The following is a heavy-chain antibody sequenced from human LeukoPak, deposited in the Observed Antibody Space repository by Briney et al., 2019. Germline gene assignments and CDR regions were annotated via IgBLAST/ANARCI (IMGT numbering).Heavy chain of an antibody. CDR3: ARDYTVALGTTTYFQH. J-gene: IGHJ1*01. D-gene: IGHD2/OR15-2a*01. CDR1: GYIFDIYA. V-gene: IGHV7-4-1*02. CDR2: INTKTGIP. Sequence: AGVKVSCKASGYIFDIYARSWVRPAPGQGVELMGWINTKTGIPKYAQGSTGRFVFSLETSLSTAYLHISSLNAEDTAVYYCARDYTVALGTTTYFQHWGQGTLVTVSS.